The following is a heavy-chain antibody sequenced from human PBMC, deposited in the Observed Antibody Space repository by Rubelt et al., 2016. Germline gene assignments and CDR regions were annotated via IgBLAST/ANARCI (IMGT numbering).Heavy chain of an antibody. V-gene: IGHV4-34*01. D-gene: IGHD3-16*01. CDR3: ARAYDYVKGFNY. CDR2: INHSGST. J-gene: IGHJ4*02. Sequence: TCAVYGGSFSGYYWSWIRQPPGKGLEWIGEINHSGSTNYNPSLKSRVTISVDTSKNKFFLKLSSVTAADTAVYYCARAYDYVKGFNYWGQGTLVTVSS. CDR1: GGSFSGYY.